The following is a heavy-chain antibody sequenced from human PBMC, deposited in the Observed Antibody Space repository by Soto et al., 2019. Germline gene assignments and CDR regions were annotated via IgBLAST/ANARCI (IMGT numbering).Heavy chain of an antibody. CDR3: ARPRIAVADPYYYYGMDV. Sequence: QLQLQESGPGLMKPSETLSLTCAVSGGSISSNSYYWGWIRQPPGKGLEWIGSIYYSGSTYYNPSLKSRVTISVDTSKNQFSLKLSSVTAADTAVYYCARPRIAVADPYYYYGMDVWGQGTTVTVSS. J-gene: IGHJ6*02. CDR1: GGSISSNSYY. D-gene: IGHD6-19*01. CDR2: IYYSGST. V-gene: IGHV4-39*01.